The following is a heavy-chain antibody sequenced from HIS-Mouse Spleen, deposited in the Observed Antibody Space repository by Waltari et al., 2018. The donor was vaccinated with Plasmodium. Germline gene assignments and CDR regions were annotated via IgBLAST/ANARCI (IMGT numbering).Heavy chain of an antibody. Sequence: QVQLVQSGTDMTKTGASGEFSCKASDYTFTRYGINWVRQAPGQGLEWMGWISAYNGNTNYAQKLQGRVTMTTDTSTSTAYMQLRSLRSDDTAVYYCARGSAGDAFDIWGQGTMVTVSS. CDR1: DYTFTRYG. CDR3: ARGSAGDAFDI. J-gene: IGHJ3*02. CDR2: ISAYNGNT. D-gene: IGHD6-19*01. V-gene: IGHV1-18*01.